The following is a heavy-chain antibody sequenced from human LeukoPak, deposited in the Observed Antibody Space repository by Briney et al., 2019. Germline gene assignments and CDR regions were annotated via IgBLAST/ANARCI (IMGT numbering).Heavy chain of an antibody. V-gene: IGHV4-31*03. CDR2: IYYSGST. D-gene: IGHD4-17*01. J-gene: IGHJ4*02. CDR3: ARSPYYGDYERLFDY. Sequence: SQTLSLTCTVSGGSISSGGYYWSWIRQHPGKGLEWIGYIYYSGSTYYNPSLKSRVTISVDTSKDQFSLKLSSVTAADTAVCYCARSPYYGDYERLFDYWGQGTLVTVSS. CDR1: GGSISSGGYY.